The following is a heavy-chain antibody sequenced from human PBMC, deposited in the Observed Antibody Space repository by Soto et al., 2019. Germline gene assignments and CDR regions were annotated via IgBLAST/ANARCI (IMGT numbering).Heavy chain of an antibody. CDR3: ARDRVGAGGAFDI. J-gene: IGHJ3*02. CDR1: GYTFTGYY. Sequence: QVQLVQSGAEVKKPGASVKVSCKASGYTFTGYYMHWVRQAPGQGLEWMGWINPNSGGTNYAQKFQGWVTMARDTSISTAYVEVSRLRSDGTAVYYCARDRVGAGGAFDIWGQGTMVTVSS. D-gene: IGHD2-15*01. CDR2: INPNSGGT. V-gene: IGHV1-2*04.